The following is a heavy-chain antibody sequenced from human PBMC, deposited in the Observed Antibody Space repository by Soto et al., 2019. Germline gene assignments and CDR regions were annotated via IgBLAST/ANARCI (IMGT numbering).Heavy chain of an antibody. J-gene: IGHJ5*02. CDR2: FDPENGET. CDR1: GYSVTELS. D-gene: IGHD4-4*01. Sequence: ASVKVSCKVSGYSVTELSIHWVRQASGKGLEWMGGFDPENGETIYAQKFQGRVTMTEDKSSDTAYMELSSLRSGDTAVYYCATSSVTLNWWFDPWGQGTLVTVSS. V-gene: IGHV1-24*01. CDR3: ATSSVTLNWWFDP.